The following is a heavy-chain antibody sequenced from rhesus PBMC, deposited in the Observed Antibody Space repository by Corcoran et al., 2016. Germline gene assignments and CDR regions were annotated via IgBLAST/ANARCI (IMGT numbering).Heavy chain of an antibody. D-gene: IGHD6-25*01. CDR3: ASSAAGTGTGYFDL. CDR1: GGSISSSY. Sequence: QLQLQESGPGLGKPSETLSDTCAVSGGSISSSYWSWIRKAPGKGLEWIGYVCCSGSSPNSTPPLKSQVTRSVATAHHPPSLKLSSWTTADTAVYYCASSAAGTGTGYFDLWGPGTPITISS. V-gene: IGHV4-169*02. CDR2: VCCSGSSP. J-gene: IGHJ2*01.